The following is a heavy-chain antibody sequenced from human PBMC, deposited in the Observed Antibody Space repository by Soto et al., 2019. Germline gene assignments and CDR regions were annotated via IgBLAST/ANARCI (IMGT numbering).Heavy chain of an antibody. CDR1: GGSISSSSYY. Sequence: QLQLQESGPGLVKPSETLSLTCTVSGGSISSSSYYWGWIRQPPGKVLEWIGSMYSSVSTYYNPYLKGQVTISVDTSKDQFSLKLSSVTAADTAVYYCARTTIVATNFAYWAREPWSPSPQ. J-gene: IGHJ4*02. CDR2: MYSSVST. V-gene: IGHV4-39*01. CDR3: ARTTIVATNFAY. D-gene: IGHD5-12*01.